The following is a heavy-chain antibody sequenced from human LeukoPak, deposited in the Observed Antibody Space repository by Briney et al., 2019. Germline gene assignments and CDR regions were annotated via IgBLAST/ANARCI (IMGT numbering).Heavy chain of an antibody. CDR2: IYHSGST. D-gene: IGHD1-26*01. CDR1: GGSISSSNW. CDR3: ARTGGSFYFYYYMDV. J-gene: IGHJ6*03. V-gene: IGHV4-4*02. Sequence: PSETLSLTCAVSGGSISSSNWWGWVRQPPGKGLEWIGEIYHSGSTNYNPSLKSRVTISVDKSKNQFSLKLSSVTAADTAVYYCARTGGSFYFYYYMDVWGKGTTVTVSS.